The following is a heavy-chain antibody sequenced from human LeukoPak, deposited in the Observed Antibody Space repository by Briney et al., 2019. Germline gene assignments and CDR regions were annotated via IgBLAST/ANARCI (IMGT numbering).Heavy chain of an antibody. CDR3: ARGWQVLPFPFDY. CDR2: INHSGST. V-gene: IGHV4-34*01. J-gene: IGHJ4*02. CDR1: GGSFSGYY. Sequence: SETLSLTCAVYGGSFSGYYWSWIRQPPGKGLEWIGEINHSGSTNYNPSLKSRVTISVDTSKNQFSLKLSSVTAADTAVYYCARGWQVLPFPFDYWGQGTLVTVSS. D-gene: IGHD3-3*01.